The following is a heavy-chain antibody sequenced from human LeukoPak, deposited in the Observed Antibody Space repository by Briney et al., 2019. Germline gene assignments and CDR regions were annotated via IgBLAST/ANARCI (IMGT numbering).Heavy chain of an antibody. J-gene: IGHJ4*02. D-gene: IGHD5-18*01. CDR1: GGSISSYY. CDR3: ARGHSYLDY. V-gene: IGHV4-59*01. CDR2: IYYSGST. Sequence: SETLSLTCTVSGGSISSYYWSWIRQPPGKGLEWIGYIYYSGSTNYNPSLKSRVTISIDTSKNQFSLKLSSVTAADTAVYYCARGHSYLDYWGQGTLVTVSS.